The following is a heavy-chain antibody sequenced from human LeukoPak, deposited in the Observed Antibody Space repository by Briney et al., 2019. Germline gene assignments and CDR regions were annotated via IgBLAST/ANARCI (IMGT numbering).Heavy chain of an antibody. V-gene: IGHV1-69*04. CDR1: GYTFTSYG. D-gene: IGHD1-1*01. CDR3: ARDWQLERPRGTSG. Sequence: ASVKVSCKASGYTFTSYGISWVRQAPGQGLEWMGRIIPILGIANYAQKFQGRVTITADKSTSTAYMELSSLRSEDTAVYYCARDWQLERPRGTSGWGQGTLVTVSS. CDR2: IIPILGIA. J-gene: IGHJ4*02.